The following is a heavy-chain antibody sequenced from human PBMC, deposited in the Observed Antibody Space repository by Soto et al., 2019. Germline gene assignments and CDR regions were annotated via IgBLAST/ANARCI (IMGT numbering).Heavy chain of an antibody. J-gene: IGHJ5*02. CDR3: TRILLRGYDFWSGYYTGIVENWFDP. D-gene: IGHD3-3*01. CDR1: GYSFTSYW. CDR2: IYPGDSDT. V-gene: IGHV5-51*01. Sequence: PGESLKISCKGSGYSFTSYWIGWVRQMPGKGLEWMGIIYPGDSDTRYGPSFQGQVTISADKSISTAYLQWSSLKASDTAMYYCTRILLRGYDFWSGYYTGIVENWFDPWGQGTLVTVSS.